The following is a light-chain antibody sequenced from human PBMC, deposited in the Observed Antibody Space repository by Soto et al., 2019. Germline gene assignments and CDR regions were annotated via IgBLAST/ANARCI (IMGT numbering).Light chain of an antibody. CDR1: SSDVGGYNH. CDR3: SSYTSSTTQYV. Sequence: QSALTQPASVSGSPGQSITISCTGTSSDVGGYNHVSWYQQHPGKAPKVMIYEVSNRPSGVSNRFSGSKSGNTASLTISGLQADDEDDYYCSSYTSSTTQYVFGTGTKLTVL. J-gene: IGLJ1*01. V-gene: IGLV2-14*01. CDR2: EVS.